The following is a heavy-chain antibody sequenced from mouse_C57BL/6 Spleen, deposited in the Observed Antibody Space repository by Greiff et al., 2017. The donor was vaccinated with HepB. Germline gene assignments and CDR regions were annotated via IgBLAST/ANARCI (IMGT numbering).Heavy chain of an antibody. CDR2: INPSSGYT. CDR1: GYTFTSYW. Sequence: VQLQQSGAELAKPGASVKLSCKASGYTFTSYWMHWVKQRPGQGLEWIGYINPSSGYTKYNQKFKDKATLTADKYSSTAYMQLSSLTYEDSAVYYCAVLYYGNPVFAYWGQGTLVTVSA. CDR3: AVLYYGNPVFAY. V-gene: IGHV1-7*01. J-gene: IGHJ3*01. D-gene: IGHD2-1*01.